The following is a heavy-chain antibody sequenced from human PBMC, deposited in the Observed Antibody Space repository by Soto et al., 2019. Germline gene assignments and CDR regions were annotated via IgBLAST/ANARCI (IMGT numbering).Heavy chain of an antibody. J-gene: IGHJ4*02. CDR1: GFPFSSHW. D-gene: IGHD5-12*01. V-gene: IGHV3-74*01. CDR3: ATLNGYDY. CDR2: IDNTGRSA. Sequence: EVRLVESGGGLVQPGGSLRLSCAASGFPFSSHWLQWVRQVPGRGLVWVSRIDNTGRSAIYADSVRGRFTVSRDNAKDTLYLHMNSLRAEDTAVYYCATLNGYDYSGQGTLVTVSS.